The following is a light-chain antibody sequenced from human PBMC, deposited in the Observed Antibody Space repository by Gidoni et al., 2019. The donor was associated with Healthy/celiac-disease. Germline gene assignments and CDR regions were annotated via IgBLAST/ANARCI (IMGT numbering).Light chain of an antibody. CDR2: LGS. J-gene: IGKJ1*01. CDR3: MQALQTPWT. Sequence: VVTQSPLPLPFPPGEPASIAFRASHSLRHSNGYNYLDWYLQKPGQSPQLLIYLGSNRASGVPDRFSGSGSGRDFTLKISRVEAEDVGVYYCMQALQTPWTFGQGTKVEIK. CDR1: HSLRHSNGYNY. V-gene: IGKV2-28*01.